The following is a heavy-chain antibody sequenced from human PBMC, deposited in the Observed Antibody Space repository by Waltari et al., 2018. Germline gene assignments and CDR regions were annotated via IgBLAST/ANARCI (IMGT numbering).Heavy chain of an antibody. J-gene: IGHJ6*03. CDR1: GYTFTSYA. D-gene: IGHD1-1*01. CDR2: INAGNGNT. V-gene: IGHV1-3*03. Sequence: QVQLVQSGAEVKKPGASVKVSCKASGYTFTSYAMHWVRQAPGQRLEWMGWINAGNGNTKYSQEFQGRVTITRDTSASTAYMELSSLRSEDMAVYYCARGAAKPEHYYYYMDVWGKGTTVTVSS. CDR3: ARGAAKPEHYYYYMDV.